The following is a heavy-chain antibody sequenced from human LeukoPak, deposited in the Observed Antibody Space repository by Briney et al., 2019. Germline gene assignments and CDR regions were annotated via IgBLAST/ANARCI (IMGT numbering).Heavy chain of an antibody. CDR1: GFTFGSYG. CDR2: ISGSGGST. Sequence: GGTLRLSCAASGFTFGSYGTSWVRQAPGKGLEWVSAISGSGGSTYYADSVRGRFTISRDNSKNTLYLQMNSLRAEDTAVYYCAKPRPGLGEFHPDYWGQGTLVTVSS. CDR3: AKPRPGLGEFHPDY. V-gene: IGHV3-23*01. J-gene: IGHJ4*02. D-gene: IGHD3-16*01.